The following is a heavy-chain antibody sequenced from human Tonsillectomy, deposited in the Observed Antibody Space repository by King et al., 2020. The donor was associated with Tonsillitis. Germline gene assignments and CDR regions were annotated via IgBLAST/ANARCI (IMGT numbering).Heavy chain of an antibody. D-gene: IGHD3-9*01. Sequence: VQLQESGPGLVKPSQTLSLTCTVSGDSISSGSYYWSWIRQPAGKGLEWIGRIYTSGSIDYNPSLESRVSMSVDTSKHQFSLKLNSVTAADTAVYHCARGGEILTGGSLFDPWGQGTLVTVSS. CDR1: GDSISSGSYY. V-gene: IGHV4-61*02. CDR2: IYTSGSI. J-gene: IGHJ5*02. CDR3: ARGGEILTGGSLFDP.